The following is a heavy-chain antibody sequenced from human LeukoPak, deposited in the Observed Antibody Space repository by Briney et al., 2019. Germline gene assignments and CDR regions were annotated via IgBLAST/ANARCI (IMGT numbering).Heavy chain of an antibody. V-gene: IGHV4-59*01. CDR2: IYYSGTT. CDR3: AREDPQTTVPEGMDV. CDR1: GGSISYYY. J-gene: IGHJ6*02. Sequence: SETLSLTCTVSGGSISYYYWSWIRQSPGKGLEWIGYIYYSGTTNYNPSLKSRVTISVDTSKNQFSLQLRSVTAADTAVYYCAREDPQTTVPEGMDVWGQGTTVTVSS. D-gene: IGHD4-17*01.